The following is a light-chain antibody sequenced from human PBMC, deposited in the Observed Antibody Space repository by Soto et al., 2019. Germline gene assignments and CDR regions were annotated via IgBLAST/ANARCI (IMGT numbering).Light chain of an antibody. CDR2: GAS. CDR3: QQYDISPWT. CDR1: QSVSSSY. V-gene: IGKV3-20*01. Sequence: EIVLTQSPGTLSLSPGERATLSCRASQSVSSSYLAWYQQKPGQAPRLLIYGASSRATGIPDRFSGSGSGTDFTLNISRLEPEDFAVYYCQQYDISPWTFGQGTKVEIK. J-gene: IGKJ1*01.